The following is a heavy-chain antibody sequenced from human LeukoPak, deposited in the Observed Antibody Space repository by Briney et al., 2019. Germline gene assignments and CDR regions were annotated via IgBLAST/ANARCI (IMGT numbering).Heavy chain of an antibody. J-gene: IGHJ4*02. V-gene: IGHV1-69*04. CDR3: ARATGMKKQWLVQYFDY. Sequence: SMKVSCKASGGTFSSYAISWVRQAPGQGLEWVGRIIPILGIANYAQKFQGRVTITADKSTSTAYMELSSLRSEDTAVYYCARATGMKKQWLVQYFDYWGQGTLVTVSS. CDR2: IIPILGIA. D-gene: IGHD6-19*01. CDR1: GGTFSSYA.